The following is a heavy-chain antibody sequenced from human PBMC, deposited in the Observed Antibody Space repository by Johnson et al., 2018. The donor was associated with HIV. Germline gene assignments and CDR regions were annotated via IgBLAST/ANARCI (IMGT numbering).Heavy chain of an antibody. Sequence: QVQLVESGEGVVQPGRSLRLSCAVSGFTFSSYAMHWVRQAPGKGLEWVAVISYDGINKYYAESVKGRFTISRDISKDTLYLQMNSLRAEDTAVYYCAKSGFSGSYQGAYDIWGQGTMVTVSS. J-gene: IGHJ3*02. D-gene: IGHD1-26*01. V-gene: IGHV3-30*04. CDR2: ISYDGINK. CDR3: AKSGFSGSYQGAYDI. CDR1: GFTFSSYA.